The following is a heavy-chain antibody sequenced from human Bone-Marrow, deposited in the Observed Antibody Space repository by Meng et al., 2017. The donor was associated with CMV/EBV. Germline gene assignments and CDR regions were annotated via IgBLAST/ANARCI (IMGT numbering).Heavy chain of an antibody. CDR1: GGSISSSSYY. V-gene: IGHV4-39*07. J-gene: IGHJ5*02. CDR3: ARGSTSRVAQLLLDCFDP. Sequence: SETLSLTCTVSGGSISSSSYYWGWIRQPPGKGLEWIGSIYYSGSTYYNPSLKSRVTISVDTSKNQFSLKLSSVTAADTAVYYCARGSTSRVAQLLLDCFDPWGQGNLVTVSS. D-gene: IGHD2-2*01. CDR2: IYYSGST.